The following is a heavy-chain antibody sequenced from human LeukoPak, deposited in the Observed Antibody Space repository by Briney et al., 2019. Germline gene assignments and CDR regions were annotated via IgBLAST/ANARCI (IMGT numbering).Heavy chain of an antibody. Sequence: GGSLRLSCAASGFTFDDYAMPWVRQAPGKGLEWVSGISWNSGSIGYADSVKGRFTISRDNAKNSLYLQMNSLRAEDTALYYCAKDTAVTTRYFDYWGQGTLVTVSS. CDR3: AKDTAVTTRYFDY. J-gene: IGHJ4*02. V-gene: IGHV3-9*01. CDR1: GFTFDDYA. D-gene: IGHD4-11*01. CDR2: ISWNSGSI.